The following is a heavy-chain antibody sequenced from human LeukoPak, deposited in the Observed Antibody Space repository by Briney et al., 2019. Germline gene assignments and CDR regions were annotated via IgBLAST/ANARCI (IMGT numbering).Heavy chain of an antibody. V-gene: IGHV4-59*08. CDR3: ARHPDYGDYQIDY. CDR2: IYYSGST. Sequence: SETLSLTCAVYGGSFSGYYWSWIRQPPGKGLEWIGYIYYSGSTNYNPSLKSRVTISVDTSKNQFSLKLSSVTAADTAVYYCARHPDYGDYQIDYWGQGTLVTVSS. J-gene: IGHJ4*02. D-gene: IGHD4-17*01. CDR1: GGSFSGYY.